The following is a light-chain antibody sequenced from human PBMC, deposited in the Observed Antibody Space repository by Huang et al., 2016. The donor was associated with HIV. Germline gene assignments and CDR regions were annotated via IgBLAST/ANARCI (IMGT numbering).Light chain of an antibody. CDR3: QQQWT. J-gene: IGKJ1*01. V-gene: IGKV1-5*03. CDR1: HRIRSW. Sequence: DIQMTQSPSTLSAFVGDRVTITCRTSHRIRSWLAWYQQKPGKAPNLLISKASNLESGVPSRVSGNGSGTEFTLTISGLQPDDLATYYCQQQWTFGQGTKVEI. CDR2: KAS.